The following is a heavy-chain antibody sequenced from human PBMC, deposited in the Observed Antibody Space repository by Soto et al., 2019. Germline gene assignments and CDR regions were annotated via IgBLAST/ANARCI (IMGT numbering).Heavy chain of an antibody. CDR1: GFTFSSYA. CDR2: ISGSGGST. J-gene: IGHJ4*02. CDR3: ANPSGSYRRFDY. V-gene: IGHV3-23*01. Sequence: GGSLRLSCAASGFTFSSYAMSWVRQAPGKGLEWVSAISGSGGSTYYADSVKGRFTISRDNSKNTLYLQMNSLRAEDTAVYYCANPSGSYRRFDYWGQGTLVTVSS. D-gene: IGHD1-26*01.